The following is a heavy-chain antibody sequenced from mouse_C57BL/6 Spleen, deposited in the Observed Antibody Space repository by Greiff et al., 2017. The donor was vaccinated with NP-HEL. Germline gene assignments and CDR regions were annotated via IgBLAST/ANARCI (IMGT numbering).Heavy chain of an antibody. Sequence: EVQLQQSGPELVKPGASVKISCKASGYTFTDYYMNWVKQSHGKSLEWIGDINPNNGGTSYNQKFKGKATLTVDKSSSTAYMELRSLTSEDSAVYYGARSDYRKYYAMDYWGQGTSVTVSS. J-gene: IGHJ4*01. V-gene: IGHV1-26*01. CDR3: ARSDYRKYYAMDY. CDR1: GYTFTDYY. D-gene: IGHD2-14*01. CDR2: INPNNGGT.